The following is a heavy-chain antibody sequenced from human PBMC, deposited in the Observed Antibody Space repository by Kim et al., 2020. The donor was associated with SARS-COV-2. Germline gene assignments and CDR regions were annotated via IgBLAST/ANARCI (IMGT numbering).Heavy chain of an antibody. Sequence: GGSLRLSCVASGFKFSNYAMHWVRQAPGKGLEWVSVISHDGTKTYHADSVRGRFPISRDNFKHTLYLQMNSLRPEDTAVYYCARDVYSYDQTVDSSYYYGVDVWGQGTTVTVFS. CDR1: GFKFSNYA. CDR2: ISHDGTKT. V-gene: IGHV3-30*01. J-gene: IGHJ6*02. D-gene: IGHD5-18*01. CDR3: ARDVYSYDQTVDSSYYYGVDV.